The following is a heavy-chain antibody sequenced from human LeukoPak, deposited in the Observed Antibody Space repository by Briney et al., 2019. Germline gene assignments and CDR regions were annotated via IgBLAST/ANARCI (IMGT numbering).Heavy chain of an antibody. D-gene: IGHD4-17*01. J-gene: IGHJ6*02. CDR1: GGTFSSYA. CDR3: ATPGVTVTSYYYYYGMDV. V-gene: IGHV1-69*13. CDR2: IIPIFGTA. Sequence: ASVKVSCKASGGTFSSYAISWVRQAPGQGLEWMGGIIPIFGTANYAQKVQGRVTITADETTSTAYMELSSLRSEDTAVYYCATPGVTVTSYYYYYGMDVWGQGTTVTVSS.